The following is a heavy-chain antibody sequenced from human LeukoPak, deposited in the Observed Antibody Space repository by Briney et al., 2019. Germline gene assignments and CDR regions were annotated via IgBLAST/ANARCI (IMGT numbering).Heavy chain of an antibody. Sequence: GGSQRLSCAASGFTFSSYGIHWVRQAPGKGLEWVAVISYDGSNKYYADSVKGRFTISRDNAKNTLYLKMNSLRPEDTALYYCAKDKDFWSGYYRGVPYYYGLDVWGQGTTVTVSS. J-gene: IGHJ6*02. CDR1: GFTFSSYG. CDR3: AKDKDFWSGYYRGVPYYYGLDV. CDR2: ISYDGSNK. V-gene: IGHV3-30*18. D-gene: IGHD3-3*01.